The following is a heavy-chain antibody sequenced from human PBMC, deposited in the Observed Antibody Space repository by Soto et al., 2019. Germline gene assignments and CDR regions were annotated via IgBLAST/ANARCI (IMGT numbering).Heavy chain of an antibody. CDR1: GFTFSSYA. D-gene: IGHD3-16*01. V-gene: IGHV3-30-3*01. CDR2: MSYDGSNK. Sequence: QVQLVESGGGVVQPGRSLRLSCAASGFTFSSYAMHWVRRAPGKGLEWMAVMSYDGSNKYYADSVKGRFTISRDNSKXXXXXXXXSLRXEDXXXXXXXRDGGAYWGQGTLVIVSS. CDR3: XRDGGAY. J-gene: IGHJ4*02.